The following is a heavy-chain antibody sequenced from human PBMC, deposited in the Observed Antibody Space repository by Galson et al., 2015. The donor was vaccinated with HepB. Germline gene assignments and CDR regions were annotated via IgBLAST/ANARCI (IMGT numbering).Heavy chain of an antibody. V-gene: IGHV3-30*18. D-gene: IGHD6-19*01. J-gene: IGHJ4*02. CDR1: GFTFSSYG. CDR2: ISYDGSNK. CDR3: AKIGIAVAGTLDY. Sequence: SLRLSCAASGFTFSSYGMHWVRQAPGKGLEWVAVISYDGSNKYYADSVKGRFTISRDNSKNTVYLQMNSLGAEDTAVYYCAKIGIAVAGTLDYWGQGTLVTVSS.